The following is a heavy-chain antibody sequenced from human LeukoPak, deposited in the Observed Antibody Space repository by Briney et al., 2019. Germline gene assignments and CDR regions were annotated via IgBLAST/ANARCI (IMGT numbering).Heavy chain of an antibody. Sequence: ASVKVSCKVSGYTLTELSMHWVRQAPGKGLEWMGRFDPDDGETIYAQKFQGRVTMTEDTSTDTAYMELSSLRSEDTVVYYCATDKVDTLTGNPTTLGYWGQGTLVTVSS. CDR1: GYTLTELS. J-gene: IGHJ4*02. V-gene: IGHV1-24*01. CDR2: FDPDDGET. D-gene: IGHD3-9*01. CDR3: ATDKVDTLTGNPTTLGY.